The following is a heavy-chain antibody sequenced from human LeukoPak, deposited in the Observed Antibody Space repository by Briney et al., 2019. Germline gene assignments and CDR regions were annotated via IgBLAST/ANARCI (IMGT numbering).Heavy chain of an antibody. J-gene: IGHJ4*02. V-gene: IGHV4-59*01. D-gene: IGHD4-23*01. CDR2: IYYSGST. Sequence: SETLSLTCTVSGVSISSYYWSWIRQPPGKGLEWIGYIYYSGSTNYNPSLKSRVTISVDTSKNQFSLKLSSVTAADTAVYYCATSYGGNLLFDYWGQGTLVTVSS. CDR3: ATSYGGNLLFDY. CDR1: GVSISSYY.